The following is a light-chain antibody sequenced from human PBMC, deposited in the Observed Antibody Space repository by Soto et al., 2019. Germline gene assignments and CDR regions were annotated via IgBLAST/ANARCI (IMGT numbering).Light chain of an antibody. CDR3: QQYNNWWT. CDR1: QSVSSN. V-gene: IGKV3-15*01. Sequence: EIVMTQSPATLSVSPGERATLSCRASQSVSSNLAWYQQKPDQAPRLLIYGASTRATGIPARFSGSGSGTEFTLTISSLQSEDFAVYYCQQYNNWWTFGQGTRWIS. CDR2: GAS. J-gene: IGKJ1*01.